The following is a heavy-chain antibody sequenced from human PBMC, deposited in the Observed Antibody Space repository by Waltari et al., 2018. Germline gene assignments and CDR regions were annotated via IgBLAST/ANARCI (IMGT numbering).Heavy chain of an antibody. J-gene: IGHJ6*02. CDR3: ARDLYYDILTGYSYGMDV. V-gene: IGHV1-69*01. CDR2: IIPIFGTA. D-gene: IGHD3-9*01. CDR1: GGTFSSYA. Sequence: QVQLVQSGAEVKKPGSSVKVSCKASGGTFSSYAISWVRQAPGQGLEWVGGIIPIFGTANYAQKFQGRVTITADESTSTAYMELSSLRSEDTAVYYCARDLYYDILTGYSYGMDVWGQGTTVTVSS.